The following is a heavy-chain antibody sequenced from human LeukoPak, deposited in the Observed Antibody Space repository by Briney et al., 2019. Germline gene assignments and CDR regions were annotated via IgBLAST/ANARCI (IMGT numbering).Heavy chain of an antibody. Sequence: PGRSLRLSCAASGFTFSSYGMHWVRQAPGKGLEWVAFIRYDGSNKYYADSVKGRFTISRDNSKNTLYLQMNSLRAEDTAVYYCATVLRFLEWPDGGAFDIWGQGTMVTVSS. D-gene: IGHD3-3*01. V-gene: IGHV3-30*02. CDR3: ATVLRFLEWPDGGAFDI. J-gene: IGHJ3*02. CDR2: IRYDGSNK. CDR1: GFTFSSYG.